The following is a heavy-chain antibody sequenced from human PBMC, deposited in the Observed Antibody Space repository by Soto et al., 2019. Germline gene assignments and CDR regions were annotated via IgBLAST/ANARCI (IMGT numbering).Heavy chain of an antibody. J-gene: IGHJ4*02. Sequence: GGSLRLSCAASGFTFSSYGMHWVRQAPGKGLEWVAVISYDGSNKYYADSVKGRFTISRDNSKNTLYLQMNSLRAEDTAVYYCAKVVNPWSGYIDYWGQGTLVTVSS. CDR3: AKVVNPWSGYIDY. V-gene: IGHV3-30*18. D-gene: IGHD3-3*01. CDR2: ISYDGSNK. CDR1: GFTFSSYG.